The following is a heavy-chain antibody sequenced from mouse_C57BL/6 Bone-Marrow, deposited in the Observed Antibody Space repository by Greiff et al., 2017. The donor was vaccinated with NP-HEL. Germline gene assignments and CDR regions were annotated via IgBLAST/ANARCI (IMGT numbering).Heavy chain of an antibody. CDR2: IDPEDGET. J-gene: IGHJ3*01. Sequence: EVKVVESGAELVKPGASVKLSCTASGFNIKDYYMHWVKQRTEQGLEWIGRIDPEDGETKYVPKFQGKATITADTSSNTAYLQLSSLTSEDPAVYYCAIEASYGSSSWFAYWGQGTLVTVSA. D-gene: IGHD1-1*01. CDR1: GFNIKDYY. V-gene: IGHV14-2*01. CDR3: AIEASYGSSSWFAY.